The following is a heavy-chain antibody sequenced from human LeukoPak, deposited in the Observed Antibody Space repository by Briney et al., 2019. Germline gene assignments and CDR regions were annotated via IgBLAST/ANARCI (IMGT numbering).Heavy chain of an antibody. CDR2: IIPIFGTA. CDR3: AVFNLGIAVAGSS. J-gene: IGHJ4*02. V-gene: IGHV1-69*05. D-gene: IGHD6-19*01. CDR1: GYTFTSYG. Sequence: SVKVSCKASGYTFTSYGISWVRQAPGQGLEWMGGIIPIFGTANYAQKFQGRVTITTDESTSTAYMELSSLRSEDTAVYYCAVFNLGIAVAGSSWGQGTLVTVSS.